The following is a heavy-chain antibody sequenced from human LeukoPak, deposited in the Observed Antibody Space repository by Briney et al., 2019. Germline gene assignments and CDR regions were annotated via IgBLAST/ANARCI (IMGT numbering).Heavy chain of an antibody. D-gene: IGHD4-17*01. V-gene: IGHV3-21*01. J-gene: IGHJ3*02. CDR3: ARDSTNYGDYTGDDDAFDI. CDR2: ISSSSSYI. CDR1: GFTFSSYS. Sequence: GGSLRLSCAASGFTFSSYSMNWVRQAPGKGLEWVSSISSSSSYIYYADSVKGRFTISRDNAKNSLYLQMNSLRAEDTAVYYCARDSTNYGDYTGDDDAFDIWDQGTMVTVSS.